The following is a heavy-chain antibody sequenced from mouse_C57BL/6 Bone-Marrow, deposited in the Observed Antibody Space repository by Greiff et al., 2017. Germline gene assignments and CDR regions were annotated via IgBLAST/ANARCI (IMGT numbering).Heavy chain of an antibody. CDR2: ISAGGSYT. J-gene: IGHJ3*01. CDR1: GFTFSSYA. D-gene: IGHD2-3*01. CDR3: ARVGDGYFWFAY. Sequence: EVQVVESGGGLVKPGGSLKLSCAASGFTFSSYAMPWVRQTPEKRLEWVATISAGGSYTYYPDNVKGRFTIPRDNAKNSLYLQMSRLKSEDTAMDYCARVGDGYFWFAYWGQGTLVTVSA. V-gene: IGHV5-4*01.